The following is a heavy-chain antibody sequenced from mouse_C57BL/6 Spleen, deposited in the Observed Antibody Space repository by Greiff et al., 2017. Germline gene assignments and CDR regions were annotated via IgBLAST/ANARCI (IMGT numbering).Heavy chain of an antibody. D-gene: IGHD1-1*01. CDR3: ARDRGDYYGSWAMDY. V-gene: IGHV5-4*01. Sequence: EVKLVESGGGLVKPGGSLKLSCAASGFTFSSYAMSWVRQTPEKRLEWVATISDGGSYTYYPDNVKGRFPISRDNAKNNLYLQMSHLKSEDTAMYYCARDRGDYYGSWAMDYWGQGTSVTVSS. J-gene: IGHJ4*01. CDR2: ISDGGSYT. CDR1: GFTFSSYA.